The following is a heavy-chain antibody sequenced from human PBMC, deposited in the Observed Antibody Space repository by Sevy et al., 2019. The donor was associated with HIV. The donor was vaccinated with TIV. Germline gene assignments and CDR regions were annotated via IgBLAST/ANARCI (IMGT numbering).Heavy chain of an antibody. J-gene: IGHJ4*02. CDR3: ARWGGDGYNYANFDY. Sequence: GGSLRLSCAASGFTFSSFNMNWVRQAPGKGLQWVSSISSRSSYMYYADSMKGRFTISRDNAKNSLYLQMNSLRAEDTAVYYCARWGGDGYNYANFDYWGQGTLVTVSS. D-gene: IGHD5-12*01. CDR1: GFTFSSFN. CDR2: ISSRSSYM. V-gene: IGHV3-21*01.